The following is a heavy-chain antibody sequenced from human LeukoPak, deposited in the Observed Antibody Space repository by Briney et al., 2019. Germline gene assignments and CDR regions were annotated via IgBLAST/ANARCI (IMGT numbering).Heavy chain of an antibody. Sequence: SETLSLTCTVSGGSISSYYWSWIRQPPGKGLEWIGYIYYSGSTNYNPSLKSRVTISVDTSKNQFSLKLSSVTAADTAVYYCARDGDNTETYHYFDYWGQGTLVTVSS. CDR1: GGSISSYY. CDR2: IYYSGST. D-gene: IGHD7-27*01. V-gene: IGHV4-59*12. J-gene: IGHJ4*02. CDR3: ARDGDNTETYHYFDY.